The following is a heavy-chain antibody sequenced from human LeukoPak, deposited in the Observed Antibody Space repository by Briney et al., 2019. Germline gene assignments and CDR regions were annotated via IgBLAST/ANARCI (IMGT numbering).Heavy chain of an antibody. D-gene: IGHD2-15*01. V-gene: IGHV3-23*01. CDR1: GFTFSSHA. CDR3: AKHNLLGYCSGGSCYSGAFDI. Sequence: SGGSLRLSCAASGFTFSSHAMSWVRQAPGKGLEWVSAISGSGGTTYYADSVKGRFTIYRDNSKNTLYLQMNSLRAEDTAVYYCAKHNLLGYCSGGSCYSGAFDIWGQGTMVTVSS. CDR2: ISGSGGTT. J-gene: IGHJ3*02.